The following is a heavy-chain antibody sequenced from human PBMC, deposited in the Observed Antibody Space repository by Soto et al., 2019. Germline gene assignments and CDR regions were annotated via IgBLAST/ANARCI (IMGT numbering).Heavy chain of an antibody. CDR2: ISAYNGNT. Sequence: ASVKVSCKASGYTFTSYGISWVRQAPGQGLEWMGWISAYNGNTNYAQKLQGRVTMTTDTSTSTAYMELRSLRSDGTAVYYCARDHGGVTYVYYYYGMDVWGQGTTVTVSS. CDR1: GYTFTSYG. J-gene: IGHJ6*02. CDR3: ARDHGGVTYVYYYYGMDV. V-gene: IGHV1-18*04. D-gene: IGHD2-21*02.